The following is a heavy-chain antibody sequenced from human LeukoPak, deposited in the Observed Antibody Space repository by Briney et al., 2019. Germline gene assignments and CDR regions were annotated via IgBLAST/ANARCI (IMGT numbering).Heavy chain of an antibody. CDR2: ISSSGSTI. CDR3: ARDRKIAAAGTWEYFQH. V-gene: IGHV3-11*04. CDR1: GFSFSDYY. D-gene: IGHD6-13*01. J-gene: IGHJ1*01. Sequence: GGSLRLSCAASGFSFSDYYMSWIRQAPGKGLEWVSYISSSGSTIYYADSVKGRFTISRDNAKNSLYLQMNSLRAEDTAVYYCARDRKIAAAGTWEYFQHWGQGTLVTASS.